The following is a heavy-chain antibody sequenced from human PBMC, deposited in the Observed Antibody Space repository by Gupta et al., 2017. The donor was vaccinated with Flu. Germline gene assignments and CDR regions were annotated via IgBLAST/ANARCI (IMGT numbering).Heavy chain of an antibody. CDR3: ARNRGTGDLDH. CDR2: IHGGDGRT. Sequence: QVQLVQSGAEVRKPGASVKISCETSGYPFAWYAVHWVRQAPGQRPEWMGWIHGGDGRTEYSQKFQGRFTITRDTSASTAHMELSRLRFEDTAIYYCARNRGTGDLDHWGQGTLVTVSS. V-gene: IGHV1-3*01. D-gene: IGHD7-27*01. CDR1: GYPFAWYA. J-gene: IGHJ4*01.